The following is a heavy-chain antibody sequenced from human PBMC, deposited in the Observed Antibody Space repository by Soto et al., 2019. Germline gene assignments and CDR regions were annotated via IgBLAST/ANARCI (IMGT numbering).Heavy chain of an antibody. Sequence: QVQLQEAGPGLVKPSQTLSLTCTVSGGSISSGGSYWGWIRQHQGTGLEWIGYSYNSGSTSYNPALKRRITMSADTSKSQFSRMLPSVTAADTAVYYCARQSDNKIPNWFDPCGQGTLVTVSS. CDR3: ARQSDNKIPNWFDP. D-gene: IGHD1-1*01. V-gene: IGHV4-31*03. CDR2: SYNSGST. J-gene: IGHJ5*02. CDR1: GGSISSGGSY.